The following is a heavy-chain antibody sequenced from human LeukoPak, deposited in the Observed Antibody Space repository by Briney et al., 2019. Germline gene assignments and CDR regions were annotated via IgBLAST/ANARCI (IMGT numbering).Heavy chain of an antibody. CDR1: GGSISSYY. Sequence: SETLSLTCTVSGGSISSYYWSWIRQPPGKGLEWIGYIYYSGSTYYNPSLKSRVTISVDTSKNQFSLKLSSVTAADTAVYYCARLESSGWYTPDWFDPWGQGTLVTVSS. J-gene: IGHJ5*02. D-gene: IGHD6-19*01. CDR2: IYYSGST. CDR3: ARLESSGWYTPDWFDP. V-gene: IGHV4-59*08.